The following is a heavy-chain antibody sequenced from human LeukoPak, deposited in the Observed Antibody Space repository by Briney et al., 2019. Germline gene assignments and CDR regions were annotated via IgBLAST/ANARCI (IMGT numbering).Heavy chain of an antibody. CDR2: IGASGNSI. Sequence: GGSLRLSCAASGFTFRAYVMTWVRQAPGKGLEWVSVIGASGNSISYADTVTGRFTVSRANAKNALCLHMTSLRAEDTAVYYCAKGHWFDYWGRGTLVTVSS. J-gene: IGHJ4*02. D-gene: IGHD1-1*01. CDR1: GFTFRAYV. V-gene: IGHV3-48*01. CDR3: AKGHWFDY.